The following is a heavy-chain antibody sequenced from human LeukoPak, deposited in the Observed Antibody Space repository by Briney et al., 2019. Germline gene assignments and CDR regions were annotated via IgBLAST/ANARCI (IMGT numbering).Heavy chain of an antibody. J-gene: IGHJ4*02. V-gene: IGHV3-23*01. CDR3: AKDVGKWESLHFFGY. CDR1: QFTFSSYA. Sequence: GGSLRLSCAASQFTFSSYAMSWVRQAPGKGLEWISGISGSGASTYYADSVKGRFTISRDDSRNTLYLQMNSLRGDDTAVYYCAKDVGKWESLHFFGYWGQGTLVTVSS. CDR2: ISGSGAST. D-gene: IGHD1-26*01.